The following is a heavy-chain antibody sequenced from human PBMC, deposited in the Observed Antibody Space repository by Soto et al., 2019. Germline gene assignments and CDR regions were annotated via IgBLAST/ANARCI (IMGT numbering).Heavy chain of an antibody. CDR2: ISGSGGST. J-gene: IGHJ4*02. CDR1: GFTFSSYA. D-gene: IGHD3-22*01. V-gene: IGHV3-23*01. Sequence: EVQLLESGGGLVQPGGSLRLSCAASGFTFSSYAMSWVRQAPGKGLEWVSAISGSGGSTYYADSVKGRFTISRDNSKNTLYLQMNSLRAEDTAVYYCAKGSSLIINPQAVFWPDSSGMYYFDYWGQGTLVTVSS. CDR3: AKGSSLIINPQAVFWPDSSGMYYFDY.